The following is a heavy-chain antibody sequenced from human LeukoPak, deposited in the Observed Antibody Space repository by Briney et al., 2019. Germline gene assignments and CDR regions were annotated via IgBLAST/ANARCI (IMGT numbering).Heavy chain of an antibody. CDR3: ARTHLTYSYGPFGY. D-gene: IGHD5-18*01. CDR1: GFTFSSYA. J-gene: IGHJ4*02. V-gene: IGHV3-30-3*01. Sequence: GGSLRLSCAASGFTFSSYAMHWVRQAPGKGLEWVAVISYDGSNKYYADSVKGRFTISRDNSKNTLYLQMNSLRAEDTAAYYCARTHLTYSYGPFGYWGQGTLVTVSS. CDR2: ISYDGSNK.